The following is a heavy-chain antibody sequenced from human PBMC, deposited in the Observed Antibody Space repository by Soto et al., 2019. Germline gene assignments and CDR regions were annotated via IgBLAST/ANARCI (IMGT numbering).Heavy chain of an antibody. Sequence: SETLSLTCSVSGDSISNSRFYWAWIRQPPGEGLEWIGYIYYSGRTNYNPSLKSRVTISLDTSKNQFSLMLSSVTAADMALYYCARAPGVRFYFASWGQGTLVTVSS. J-gene: IGHJ4*02. D-gene: IGHD4-17*01. V-gene: IGHV4-61*05. CDR2: IYYSGRT. CDR1: GDSISNSRFY. CDR3: ARAPGVRFYFAS.